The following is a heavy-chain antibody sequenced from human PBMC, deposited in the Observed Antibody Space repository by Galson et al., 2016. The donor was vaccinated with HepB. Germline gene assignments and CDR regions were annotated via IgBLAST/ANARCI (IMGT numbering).Heavy chain of an antibody. CDR3: AKDVAVRLYNYYYMDV. CDR1: GSTFNTYG. CDR2: VSYDASNS. J-gene: IGHJ6*03. D-gene: IGHD2-21*02. V-gene: IGHV3-30*18. Sequence: SLRLSCAASGSTFNTYGMHWVRQAPGKGLEWVAVVSYDASNSYYVDSVKGRFTISRDNSKNTLYLQMNSLRTEDSAVYYCAKDVAVRLYNYYYMDVWGKGITVTVSS.